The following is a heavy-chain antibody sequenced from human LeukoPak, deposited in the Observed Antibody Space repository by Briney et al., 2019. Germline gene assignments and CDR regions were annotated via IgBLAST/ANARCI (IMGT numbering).Heavy chain of an antibody. CDR3: ATPTARSGVSMDV. J-gene: IGHJ6*03. Sequence: GESLKISCKGSGYSFTSYWIGWVRQMPGKGLEWMGIIYPGDSDTRYSPSFQGQVTISADKSISTAYLQWSSLKASDTAMYYCATPTARSGVSMDVWGKGTTVIVSS. D-gene: IGHD3-3*01. V-gene: IGHV5-51*01. CDR1: GYSFTSYW. CDR2: IYPGDSDT.